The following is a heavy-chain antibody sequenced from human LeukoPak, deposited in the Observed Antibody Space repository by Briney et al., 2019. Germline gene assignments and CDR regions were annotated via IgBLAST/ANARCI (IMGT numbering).Heavy chain of an antibody. Sequence: PGGSLRLSCAASGFTVSSNYMSWVRQAPGKGLEWVSVIYSGGTTFYADSVRGRFTISRDSSKNTLSLQMNSLRAEVTAVYSCARVSTLGWSSSLTGFYFWGQGNVVPVSS. D-gene: IGHD6-13*01. J-gene: IGHJ4*02. CDR2: IYSGGTT. CDR1: GFTVSSNY. V-gene: IGHV3-66*01. CDR3: ARVSTLGWSSSLTGFYF.